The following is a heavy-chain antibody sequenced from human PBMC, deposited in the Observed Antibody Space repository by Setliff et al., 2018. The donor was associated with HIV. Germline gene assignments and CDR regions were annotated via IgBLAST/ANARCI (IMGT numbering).Heavy chain of an antibody. D-gene: IGHD2-21*02. CDR1: GGSVINYL. J-gene: IGHJ4*02. Sequence: SETLSLTCSVSGGSVINYLWHWFRQPPGKGLEWIGYIYDSGITDHNPSLEGRLTMSVDTSKNQVSLRLKSVTTADTAVYFCAGELYGGNSRPLDYWGQGALVTVSS. CDR2: IYDSGIT. V-gene: IGHV4-59*02. CDR3: AGELYGGNSRPLDY.